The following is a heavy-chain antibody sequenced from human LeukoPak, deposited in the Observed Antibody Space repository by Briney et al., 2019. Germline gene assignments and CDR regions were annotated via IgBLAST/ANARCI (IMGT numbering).Heavy chain of an antibody. V-gene: IGHV3-7*01. J-gene: IGHJ4*02. Sequence: GGTLRLSCAASGFTFSSYGMHWVRQAPGKGLEGVANIKQDGNGKYYADSVKGRFTISRHNGKNSLDLQMNSLRADDTAFYYCARDTLGEGEDANYAVYYFDYWGQGTVVTVSS. D-gene: IGHD4/OR15-4a*01. CDR2: IKQDGNGK. CDR3: ARDTLGEGEDANYAVYYFDY. CDR1: GFTFSSYG.